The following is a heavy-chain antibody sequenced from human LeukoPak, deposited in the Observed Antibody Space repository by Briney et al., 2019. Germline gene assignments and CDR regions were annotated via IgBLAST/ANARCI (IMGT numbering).Heavy chain of an antibody. J-gene: IGHJ4*02. D-gene: IGHD2-15*01. V-gene: IGHV4-59*01. CDR3: ARGVVAAPQTFDY. CDR1: GDSISGFY. CDR2: IYYSGST. Sequence: SQTLSLTCTVSGDSISGFYWSWIRQPPGKGLEWIGYIYYSGSTNYNPSLKSRVTISVDTSKNQFSLRPSSVTAADTALYYCARGVVAAPQTFDYWDQGTLVTVSS.